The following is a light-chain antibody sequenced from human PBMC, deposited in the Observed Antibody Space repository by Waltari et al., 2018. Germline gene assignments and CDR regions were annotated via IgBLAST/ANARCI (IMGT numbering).Light chain of an antibody. V-gene: IGKV3-20*01. CDR3: QKYDSLPAT. Sequence: EIVLTQSPGSLSLSPGERATLSCRASQSVSKYLAWYQQKPGQAPRLLIYHASSRATGIPDRFSGSGFGTDFSLTISRLEPEDFAGYYCQKYDSLPATFGQGTKVEIK. CDR2: HAS. J-gene: IGKJ1*01. CDR1: QSVSKY.